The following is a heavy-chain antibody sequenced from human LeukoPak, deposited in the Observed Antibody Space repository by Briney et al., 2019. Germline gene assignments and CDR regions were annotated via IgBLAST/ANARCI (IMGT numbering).Heavy chain of an antibody. Sequence: GGSLRLSCAASGFTFSSYAMHWVRQAPGKGLEWVAVISYDGSNKYYADSVKGRFTISRDNSKNTLYLQMNSLRAEDTAVYYCARDFFENMAYAFDIWGQGTMVTVSS. D-gene: IGHD2/OR15-2a*01. CDR2: ISYDGSNK. V-gene: IGHV3-30*04. CDR3: ARDFFENMAYAFDI. J-gene: IGHJ3*02. CDR1: GFTFSSYA.